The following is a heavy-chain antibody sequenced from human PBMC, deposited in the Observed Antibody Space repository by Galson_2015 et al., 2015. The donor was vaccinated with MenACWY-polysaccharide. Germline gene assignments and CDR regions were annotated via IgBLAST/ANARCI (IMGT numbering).Heavy chain of an antibody. D-gene: IGHD3-22*01. J-gene: IGHJ4*02. CDR3: AREDSNPGSLDY. CDR2: IYYRSKWYY. Sequence: CAISGDSVSSNNFAWNWIRQSPSRGLEWLGRIYYRSKWYYEYAVSVKSRITINPDTSKNQFSLRLNSVTPEDTAVYSCAREDSNPGSLDYWGQGTLVTVSS. V-gene: IGHV6-1*01. CDR1: GDSVSSNNFA.